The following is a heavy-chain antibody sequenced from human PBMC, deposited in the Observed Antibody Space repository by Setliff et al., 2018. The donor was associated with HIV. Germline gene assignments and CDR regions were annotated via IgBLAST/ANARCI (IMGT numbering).Heavy chain of an antibody. CDR1: GYTFTSYG. CDR2: INSFNAIT. V-gene: IGHV1-18*01. Sequence: ASVKVSCKASGYTFTSYGISWVRQAPGQGLEWMGWINSFNAITNYAQKFQGRVTMTTETSTSTAYMELRSLRSDDTAVYYCARVPLYSSSSFYYYYYYMDVWGKGTTVTVSS. D-gene: IGHD6-6*01. J-gene: IGHJ6*03. CDR3: ARVPLYSSSSFYYYYYYMDV.